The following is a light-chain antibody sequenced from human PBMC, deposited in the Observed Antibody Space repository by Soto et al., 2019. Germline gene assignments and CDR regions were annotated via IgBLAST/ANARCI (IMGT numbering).Light chain of an antibody. Sequence: DSVVTQSPGTLSLSRGERATLSCSATKRVVSSYLAWYQQKPGQSPRLLIYGASSRATGIPARFSGSGSGTDFTLTINSLEPEDFAVYFCQQYAGSPSTFGQGTKVDIK. V-gene: IGKV3-20*01. CDR2: GAS. J-gene: IGKJ1*01. CDR1: KRVVSSY. CDR3: QQYAGSPST.